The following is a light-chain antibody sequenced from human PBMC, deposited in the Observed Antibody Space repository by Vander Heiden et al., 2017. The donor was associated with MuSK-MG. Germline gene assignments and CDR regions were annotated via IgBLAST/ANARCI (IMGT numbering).Light chain of an antibody. CDR2: AAS. Sequence: DLQMTQSPSSLSASVGDSVTITCRASQSISSYLNWYQQKPGKAPKLLIYAASSLQSAVPSRFSGSGSGTDFTRTISSLQPEDFATYYCQQSYSTRWTFGQGTKVEIK. CDR1: QSISSY. CDR3: QQSYSTRWT. J-gene: IGKJ1*01. V-gene: IGKV1-39*01.